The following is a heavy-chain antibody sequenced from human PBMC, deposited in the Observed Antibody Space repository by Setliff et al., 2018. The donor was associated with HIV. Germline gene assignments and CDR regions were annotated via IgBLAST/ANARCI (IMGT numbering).Heavy chain of an antibody. CDR3: ARETYYYDNPQYYYYYMDV. CDR2: IYTSGST. D-gene: IGHD3-22*01. CDR1: GGSISSGSYY. J-gene: IGHJ6*03. V-gene: IGHV4-61*02. Sequence: LSLTCTVSGGSISSGSYYWSWIRQPAGKGLEWIGRIYTSGSTNYNPSLKSRVTVSVDTSKNQFSLKLRSVTAADTAVYYCARETYYYDNPQYYYYYMDVWGKGTTVTVSS.